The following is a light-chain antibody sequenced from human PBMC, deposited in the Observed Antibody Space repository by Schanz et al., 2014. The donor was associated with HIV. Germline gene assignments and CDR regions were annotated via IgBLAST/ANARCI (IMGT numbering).Light chain of an antibody. Sequence: QSALTQPASVSGSPGQSITISCTGTSSDVGDYNYVSWYQYHPGKAPKLMIYDVSNRPSGVSNRFSGSKSGNTASLTISGLQAEDEADYYCSSYTSSSTLVVFGGGTKLTVL. V-gene: IGLV2-14*03. J-gene: IGLJ2*01. CDR3: SSYTSSSTLVV. CDR2: DVS. CDR1: SSDVGDYNY.